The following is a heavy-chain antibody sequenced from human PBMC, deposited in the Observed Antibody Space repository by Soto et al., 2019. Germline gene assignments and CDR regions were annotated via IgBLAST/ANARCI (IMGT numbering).Heavy chain of an antibody. CDR3: ARDRGLTTVTTTSWYY. J-gene: IGHJ4*02. V-gene: IGHV1-18*01. CDR2: ISAYNGNT. CDR1: GYTFTSYG. Sequence: ASVKVSCKASGYTFTSYGISWVRQAPGQGLEWMGWISAYNGNTNYAQKLQGRVTMTTDTSTSTAYMELRSLRSDDTAVYYCARDRGLTTVTTTSWYYWGQGTLVTVSX. D-gene: IGHD4-17*01.